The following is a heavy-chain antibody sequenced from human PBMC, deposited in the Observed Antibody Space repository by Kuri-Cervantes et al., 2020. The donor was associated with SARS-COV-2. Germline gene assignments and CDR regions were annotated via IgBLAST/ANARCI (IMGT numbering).Heavy chain of an antibody. J-gene: IGHJ4*02. V-gene: IGHV3-30-3*01. CDR1: GFTFSSFA. CDR2: ISYDGNNT. CDR3: ARDRVGVHDC. D-gene: IGHD2-21*01. Sequence: GESLKISCAASGFTFSSFAIHWVRQAPGKGLEWVAIISYDGNNTYYADSVKGRFTISRDNSRNTLYLQMNSLRTEDTAIYYCARDRVGVHDCWGQGTPVTVSS.